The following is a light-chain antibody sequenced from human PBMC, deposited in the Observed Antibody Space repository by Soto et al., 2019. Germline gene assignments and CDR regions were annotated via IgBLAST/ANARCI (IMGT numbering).Light chain of an antibody. V-gene: IGKV3-15*01. J-gene: IGKJ1*01. CDR2: GAS. Sequence: ERVMTQSPAPPSVFPGGRATLSFRASQSISDTLAWYQQKPGQDPRLLIYGASRRATGFPARFSCSGSGTDFTLTISSLHPGEFATFYCQQYSTFPRTFGQGTKVDIK. CDR1: QSISDT. CDR3: QQYSTFPRT.